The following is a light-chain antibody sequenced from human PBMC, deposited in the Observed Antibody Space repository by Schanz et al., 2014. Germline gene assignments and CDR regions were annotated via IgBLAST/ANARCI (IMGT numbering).Light chain of an antibody. CDR3: SSYTRSSTQV. V-gene: IGLV2-14*01. Sequence: QSALTQPASVSGSPGQSITISCTGTSSDVGGYNYVSWYQQYPGEAPKLMLYDVGNRPSGVSNRFSGSKSGNTASLTISGLQAEDEADYYCSSYTRSSTQVFGGGTKLTVL. J-gene: IGLJ3*02. CDR2: DVG. CDR1: SSDVGGYNY.